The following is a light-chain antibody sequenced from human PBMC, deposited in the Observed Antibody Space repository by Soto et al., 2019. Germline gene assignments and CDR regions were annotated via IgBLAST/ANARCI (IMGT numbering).Light chain of an antibody. V-gene: IGKV3-20*01. Sequence: ESVLTQSPGTLSLSPGERVTLSCRASQSVSRNYLAWYQQKPGQAPRLLIYSASSRATGLPDRFSGSGSETDFTLTIKGLEPEDLAVYYCQLYGGSPRVTCEGGPKVEIK. CDR3: QLYGGSPRVT. CDR2: SAS. CDR1: QSVSRNY. J-gene: IGKJ4*01.